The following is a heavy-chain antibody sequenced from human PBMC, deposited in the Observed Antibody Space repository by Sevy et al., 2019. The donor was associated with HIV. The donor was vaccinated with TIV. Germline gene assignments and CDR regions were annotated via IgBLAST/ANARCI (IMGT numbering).Heavy chain of an antibody. CDR3: AKGGTYGDYLTAFDF. CDR1: GFIFSGYA. Sequence: GGSLRRSCEASGFIFSGYAMSWVRQAPGKGLEWVSAISGRGDTTHYTESVKGRFTISRDNSTKTLSMQINSLRAEDTGVYYCAKGGTYGDYLTAFDFWGQGTLVTVSS. CDR2: ISGRGDTT. D-gene: IGHD4-17*01. V-gene: IGHV3-23*01. J-gene: IGHJ4*02.